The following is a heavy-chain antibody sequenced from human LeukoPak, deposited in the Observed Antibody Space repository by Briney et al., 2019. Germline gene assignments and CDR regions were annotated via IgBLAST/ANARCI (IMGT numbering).Heavy chain of an antibody. Sequence: ASVKVSCKASGGTFSSYAISWVRQAPGQGLEWMGRIIPILGIANYAQKFQGRVTITADKSTSTAYMELSSLRSEDTAVYYCARALTDYYDSSGYYPLIHWGQGTLVTVSS. V-gene: IGHV1-69*04. CDR1: GGTFSSYA. CDR2: IIPILGIA. D-gene: IGHD3-22*01. CDR3: ARALTDYYDSSGYYPLIH. J-gene: IGHJ4*02.